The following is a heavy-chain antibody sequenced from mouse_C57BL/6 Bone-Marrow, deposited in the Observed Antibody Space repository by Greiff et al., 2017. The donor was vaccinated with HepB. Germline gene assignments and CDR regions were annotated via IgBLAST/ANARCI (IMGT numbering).Heavy chain of an antibody. V-gene: IGHV1-59*01. Sequence: QVRLQQPGAELVRPGTSVKLSCKASGYTFTSYWMHWVKQRPGQGLEWIGVIDPSDSYTNYNQKFKGKATLTVDTSSSTAYMQLSSLTSEDSAVYYCARNGSSYSWFAYWGQGTLVTVSA. J-gene: IGHJ3*01. CDR1: GYTFTSYW. D-gene: IGHD1-1*01. CDR3: ARNGSSYSWFAY. CDR2: IDPSDSYT.